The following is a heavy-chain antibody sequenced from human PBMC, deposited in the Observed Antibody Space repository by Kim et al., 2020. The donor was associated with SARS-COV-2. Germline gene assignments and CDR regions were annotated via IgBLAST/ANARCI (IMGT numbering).Heavy chain of an antibody. V-gene: IGHV3-30-3*01. Sequence: GGSLRLSCAASGFTFSSYAMHWVRQAPGKGLEWVAVISYDGSNKYYADSVKGRFTNSRDNSKNTLYLQMNSLRAEDTAVYYCARTSSGSYYYGMDVWGQGTTVTVSS. J-gene: IGHJ6*02. CDR3: ARTSSGSYYYGMDV. D-gene: IGHD1-26*01. CDR2: ISYDGSNK. CDR1: GFTFSSYA.